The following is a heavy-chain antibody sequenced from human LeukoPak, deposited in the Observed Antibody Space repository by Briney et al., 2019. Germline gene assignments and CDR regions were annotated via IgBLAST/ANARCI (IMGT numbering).Heavy chain of an antibody. CDR2: ISYDGSNK. CDR3: AKDYYGSGSTPSYNWFDP. D-gene: IGHD3-10*01. CDR1: GFTFSSYG. V-gene: IGHV3-30*18. J-gene: IGHJ5*02. Sequence: GGSLRLSCAASGFTFSSYGMHWVRQAPGKGLEWVAVISYDGSNKYYADSVKGRFTISRDNSKNTLYLQMNSLRAEDTAVYYCAKDYYGSGSTPSYNWFDPWGQGTLVTVSS.